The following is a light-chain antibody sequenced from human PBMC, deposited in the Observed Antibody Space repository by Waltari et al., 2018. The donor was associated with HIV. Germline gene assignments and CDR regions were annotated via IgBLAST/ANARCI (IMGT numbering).Light chain of an antibody. CDR1: SSNIGAGYD. J-gene: IGLJ2*01. Sequence: QSVLTQPPSVSGAPGQRVTISCTGSSSNIGAGYDVHWSQQLPGTAPRVLIYGNSNRPAVVPDRFSGSKSGTSASLAITGLQAEDEADYYCQSYDTSLSGSGVFGGGTKLTVL. V-gene: IGLV1-40*01. CDR2: GNS. CDR3: QSYDTSLSGSGV.